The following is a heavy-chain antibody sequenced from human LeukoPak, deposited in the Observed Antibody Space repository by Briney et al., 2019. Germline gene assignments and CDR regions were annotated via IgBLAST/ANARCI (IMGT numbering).Heavy chain of an antibody. V-gene: IGHV3-23*01. CDR1: GFIFSSYA. D-gene: IGHD5-12*01. CDR3: AKDRATAGGNAFDI. CDR2: IGDNGAAT. J-gene: IGHJ3*02. Sequence: GGSLRLSCAASGFIFSSYAMSWVRQAPGKGLEWVSVIGDNGAATHYADSVKGRFTISRDNSKNTLYLQMNSLRAEDTAVYYCAKDRATAGGNAFDIWGQGTMVTVSS.